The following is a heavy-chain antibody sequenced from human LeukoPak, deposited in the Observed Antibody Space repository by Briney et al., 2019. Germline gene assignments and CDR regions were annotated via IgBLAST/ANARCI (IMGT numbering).Heavy chain of an antibody. CDR1: GGSISSYY. CDR3: ARTPRVYYYGMDV. CDR2: IYYSGST. D-gene: IGHD2-15*01. J-gene: IGHJ6*04. V-gene: IGHV4-59*01. Sequence: SETLSLTCAVSGGSISSYYWSWIRQPPGKGLEWIGYIYYSGSTNYNPSLKSRVTISVDTSKNQFSLKLSSVTAADTAVYYCARTPRVYYYGMDVWGKGTTVTVSS.